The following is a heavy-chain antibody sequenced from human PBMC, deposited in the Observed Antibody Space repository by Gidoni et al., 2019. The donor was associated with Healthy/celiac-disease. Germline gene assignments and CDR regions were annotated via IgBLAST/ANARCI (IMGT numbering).Heavy chain of an antibody. CDR3: ARFSTVTTSYYYGMNV. Sequence: QEQLVQSGAEVKKPGASAKVSCKASGYTFTGYYMHWVRQAPGQGLEWMGWINPNSGGTNYAQKFQCRVTMTRDTSISTAYMELSRLRSDDTAVYYCARFSTVTTSYYYGMNVWGQGTTVTVSS. D-gene: IGHD4-17*01. CDR1: GYTFTGYY. CDR2: INPNSGGT. J-gene: IGHJ6*02. V-gene: IGHV1-2*02.